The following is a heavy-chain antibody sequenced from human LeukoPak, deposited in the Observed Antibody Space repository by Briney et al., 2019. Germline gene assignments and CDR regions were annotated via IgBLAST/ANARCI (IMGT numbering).Heavy chain of an antibody. Sequence: GGSLRLSCAASGFTFSSFGMSWVRQAPGKGLEWVSAMSGSGDSTYYADSVKGRFTISRDNSKNTLYLQMNSLRAEDTAIYYCAKSFPYYYGSGGYYINPFDSWGQGTLVTVSS. CDR3: AKSFPYYYGSGGYYINPFDS. J-gene: IGHJ4*02. V-gene: IGHV3-23*01. D-gene: IGHD3-10*01. CDR1: GFTFSSFG. CDR2: MSGSGDST.